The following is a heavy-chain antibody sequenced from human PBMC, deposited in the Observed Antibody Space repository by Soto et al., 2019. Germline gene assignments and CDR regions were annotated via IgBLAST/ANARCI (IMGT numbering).Heavy chain of an antibody. J-gene: IGHJ5*02. V-gene: IGHV5-10-1*01. CDR3: ARSSHKDSWFDP. CDR2: IDPSVSYT. Sequence: GEALNISSKGSGYSVTSYWSSRVRLMPGKGLEWMGRIDPSVSYTTYNPSLRSRVTMSVDTSKNQFSLKLNSVTAADTAVYYCARSSHKDSWFDPWGQGTLVTVSS. CDR1: GYSVTSYW. D-gene: IGHD6-19*01.